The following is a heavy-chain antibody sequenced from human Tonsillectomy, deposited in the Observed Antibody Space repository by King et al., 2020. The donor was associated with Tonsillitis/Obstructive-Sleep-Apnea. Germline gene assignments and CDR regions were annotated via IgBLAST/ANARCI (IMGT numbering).Heavy chain of an antibody. D-gene: IGHD6-13*01. CDR1: GFTFSSYA. Sequence: QLVQSGGGLVQPGGSLRLSCAASGFTFSSYAMRWVRQAPGKGLEWVSAISGSGGSTYYADSVKGRFTISRDNSKNTLYLQMNSLRAEDTAVYYCVRGGARRQQLGVKYYYYYMDVWGKGTTVTVSS. J-gene: IGHJ6*03. CDR2: ISGSGGST. V-gene: IGHV3-23*04. CDR3: VRGGARRQQLGVKYYYYYMDV.